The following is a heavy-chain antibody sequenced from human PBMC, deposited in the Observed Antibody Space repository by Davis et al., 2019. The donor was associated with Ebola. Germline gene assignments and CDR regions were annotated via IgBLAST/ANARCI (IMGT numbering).Heavy chain of an antibody. CDR2: VYYSGST. D-gene: IGHD2-21*02. CDR1: NGSISSSSSY. V-gene: IGHV4-39*07. CDR3: ARNTTVTAFRSLPYGEGAFDV. J-gene: IGHJ3*01. Sequence: PSETLSLTCTVSNGSISSSSSYWGWIRQPPGKGLEWIGSVYYSGSTHYNPSLKSRVIISVDRSNNQFSLKLSSVTAADTAMYYYARNTTVTAFRSLPYGEGAFDVWGHGTMVSVSS.